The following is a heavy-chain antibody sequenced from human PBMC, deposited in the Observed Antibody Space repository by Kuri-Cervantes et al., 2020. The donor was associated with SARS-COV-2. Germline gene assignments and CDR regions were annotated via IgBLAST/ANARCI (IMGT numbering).Heavy chain of an antibody. CDR1: GLTFSTYA. Sequence: LSLTCAASGLTFSTYAMYWVRQTPGKGLEWVALISYDGTNQYYTDSVKGRFTISRDNSKNTLFLQMNSLRAEDTAVYYCAKDGSITIFGVIPPDDAFDIWGQGTMVTVSS. V-gene: IGHV3-30*04. CDR3: AKDGSITIFGVIPPDDAFDI. D-gene: IGHD3-3*01. CDR2: ISYDGTNQ. J-gene: IGHJ3*02.